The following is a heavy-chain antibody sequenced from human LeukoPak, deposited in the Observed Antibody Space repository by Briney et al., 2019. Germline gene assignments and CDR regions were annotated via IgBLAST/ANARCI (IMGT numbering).Heavy chain of an antibody. CDR3: ASSPYSSGFAYYFDY. J-gene: IGHJ4*02. V-gene: IGHV1-69*13. Sequence: SVTVSCKASGGTFSSYAISWVRQAPGQGLEWMGGIIPIFGTANYAQKFQGRVTITADESTSTAYMELSSLRSEDTAVYYCASSPYSSGFAYYFDYWGQGTLVTVSS. CDR1: GGTFSSYA. CDR2: IIPIFGTA. D-gene: IGHD6-19*01.